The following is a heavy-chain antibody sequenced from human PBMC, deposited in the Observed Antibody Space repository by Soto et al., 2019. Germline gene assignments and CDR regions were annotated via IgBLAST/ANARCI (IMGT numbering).Heavy chain of an antibody. Sequence: QVQLVESGGGVVQPGRSLRLSCAASGFTFISYGMHWVRQAPGKGLEWVAVISYDGSNKYYADSVKGRFTISRDNSKNPLYLQMSSLGAEDTAVYYCVKDGSSGWPYYYGMDVWGQGTTVTVAS. D-gene: IGHD6-19*01. CDR3: VKDGSSGWPYYYGMDV. J-gene: IGHJ6*02. CDR2: ISYDGSNK. V-gene: IGHV3-30*18. CDR1: GFTFISYG.